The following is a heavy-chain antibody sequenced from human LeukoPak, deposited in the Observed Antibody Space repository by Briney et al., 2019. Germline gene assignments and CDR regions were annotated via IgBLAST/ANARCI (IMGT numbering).Heavy chain of an antibody. CDR1: GFTVSSNY. CDR3: AREAYDYVWGSYRASSSIYYYMDV. J-gene: IGHJ6*03. V-gene: IGHV3-53*01. D-gene: IGHD3-16*02. CDR2: IYSGGST. Sequence: GGSLRLSCAASGFTVSSNYMSWVRQAPGKGLEWVSVIYSGGSTYYADSVKGRFTISRDNAKNSLYLQMNSLRAEDTAVYYCAREAYDYVWGSYRASSSIYYYMDVWGKGTTVTVSS.